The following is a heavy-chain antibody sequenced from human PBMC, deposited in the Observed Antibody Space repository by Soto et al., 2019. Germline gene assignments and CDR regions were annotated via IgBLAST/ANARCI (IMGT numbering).Heavy chain of an antibody. J-gene: IGHJ5*02. D-gene: IGHD6-6*01. CDR3: AKDLTRQLAYWLDP. V-gene: IGHV1-2*02. Sequence: GASLKVSCKASGFAFTGYYIHWLLQAPGQGLEWMGWINAHSGGTEYAQKFQGRVTLTRDTSISTAYMTLSSLRSDDTAIYYCAKDLTRQLAYWLDPWGQGTQVTVSS. CDR2: INAHSGGT. CDR1: GFAFTGYY.